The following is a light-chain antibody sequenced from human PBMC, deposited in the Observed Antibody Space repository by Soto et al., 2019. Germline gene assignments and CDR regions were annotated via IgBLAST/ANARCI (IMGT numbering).Light chain of an antibody. J-gene: IGKJ1*01. V-gene: IGKV3-20*01. CDR1: QSVSSSY. CDR3: HHYGSFPRT. Sequence: EIVLTQSPGTLSLSPGERATLSCRASQSVSSSYLAWYQQKPGQAPRLLIYGASSRATGIPDRFSGSGSGTDFTLTISRLEPEDFAVYYCHHYGSFPRTFVQGTKVEIK. CDR2: GAS.